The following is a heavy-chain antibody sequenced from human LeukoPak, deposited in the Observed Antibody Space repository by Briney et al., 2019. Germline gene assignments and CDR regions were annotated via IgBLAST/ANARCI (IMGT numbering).Heavy chain of an antibody. CDR2: IYTSGST. V-gene: IGHV4-4*07. D-gene: IGHD5-12*01. CDR3: ARGLVATKRFDY. J-gene: IGHJ4*02. CDR1: GGSISSYY. Sequence: PSETLSLTCTVSGGSISSYYWNWIRQPAGKGLEWIGRIYTSGSTNYNPSLKSRVTMSIDTSKNQFFLKLSSVTAADTAVYYCARGLVATKRFDYWGQGTLVTVSS.